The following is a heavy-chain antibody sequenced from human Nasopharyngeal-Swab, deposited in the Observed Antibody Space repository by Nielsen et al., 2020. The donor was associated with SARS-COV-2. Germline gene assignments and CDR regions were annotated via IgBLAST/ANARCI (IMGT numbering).Heavy chain of an antibody. V-gene: IGHV4-30-4*01. Sequence: WIRQPPGKGLEWIGYIYYSGSTYYNPSLKSRVTISVDTSKNQFSLKLSSVTAADTAVYYCARVRGIAAAGIIHYFDYWGQGTLVTVSS. CDR3: ARVRGIAAAGIIHYFDY. CDR2: IYYSGST. J-gene: IGHJ4*02. D-gene: IGHD6-13*01.